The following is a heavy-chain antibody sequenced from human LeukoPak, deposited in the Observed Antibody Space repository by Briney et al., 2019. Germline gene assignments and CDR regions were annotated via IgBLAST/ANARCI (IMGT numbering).Heavy chain of an antibody. V-gene: IGHV3-7*01. CDR1: GFTFSSYA. D-gene: IGHD3-3*01. Sequence: GGSLRLSCAASGFTFSSYAMSWVRQAPGKGLEWVANIKQDGSEKYYVDSVKGRFTISRDNAKNSLYLQMNSLSAEDTAVYYCARDQLNYDFWSGYYTGDAFDIWGQGTMVTVSS. J-gene: IGHJ3*02. CDR3: ARDQLNYDFWSGYYTGDAFDI. CDR2: IKQDGSEK.